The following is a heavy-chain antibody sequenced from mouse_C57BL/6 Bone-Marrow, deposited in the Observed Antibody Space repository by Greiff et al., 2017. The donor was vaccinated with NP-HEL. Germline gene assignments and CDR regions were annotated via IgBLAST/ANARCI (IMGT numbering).Heavy chain of an antibody. D-gene: IGHD1-1*01. Sequence: QVQLQQSGAELVRPGSSVKLSCKASGYTFTSYWMHWVKQRPIQGLEWIGNIDPSDSETHYNQKFKDKATLTVDKYSSTAYMQLSSLTSADSAVYYCAGDYGSSHYAMDYWGQGTSVTVSS. CDR1: GYTFTSYW. J-gene: IGHJ4*01. V-gene: IGHV1-52*01. CDR3: AGDYGSSHYAMDY. CDR2: IDPSDSET.